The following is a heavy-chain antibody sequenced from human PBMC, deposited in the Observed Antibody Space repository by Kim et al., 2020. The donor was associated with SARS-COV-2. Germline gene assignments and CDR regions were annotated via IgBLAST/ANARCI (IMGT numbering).Heavy chain of an antibody. D-gene: IGHD6-19*01. V-gene: IGHV3-53*01. J-gene: IGHJ4*02. CDR2: IYSGGST. Sequence: GGSMRLSCAASGFIVSTNYMTWVRQAPGKGLEWVSTIYSGGSTYYADSVKGRFTISRDSSKNTLYLQMNSLRAEDTAVDYCATHSSGWPWGQGTLVTVSS. CDR3: ATHSSGWP. CDR1: GFIVSTNY.